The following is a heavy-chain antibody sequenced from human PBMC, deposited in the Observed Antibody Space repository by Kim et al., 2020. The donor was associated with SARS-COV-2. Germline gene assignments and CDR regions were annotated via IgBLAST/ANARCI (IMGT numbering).Heavy chain of an antibody. Sequence: SQTLSLTCAISGDSVSSNSAAWNWIRQSPSRGLEWLGRTYYRSKWYNDSAVSVKSRITINPDTSKNQFSLQLNSVTPEDTAVYYCARDRGYYGSGSDILAFDIWGQGTMVTVSS. D-gene: IGHD3-10*01. J-gene: IGHJ3*02. V-gene: IGHV6-1*01. CDR1: GDSVSSNSAA. CDR3: ARDRGYYGSGSDILAFDI. CDR2: TYYRSKWYN.